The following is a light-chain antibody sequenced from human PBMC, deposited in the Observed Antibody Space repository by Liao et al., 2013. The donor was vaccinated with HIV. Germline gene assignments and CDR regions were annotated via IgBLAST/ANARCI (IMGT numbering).Light chain of an antibody. V-gene: IGLV3-1*01. CDR2: EDT. J-gene: IGLJ3*02. Sequence: SYEMTQPPSVSVSPGQTASVTCSGDGLGDKYVSWYQQRPGQSPVLVIYEDTKRPSGIPERFSGSNSGNTATLTISGTQAMDEADYYCQAWDSNSWVFGGGTELTVL. CDR3: QAWDSNSWV. CDR1: GLGDKY.